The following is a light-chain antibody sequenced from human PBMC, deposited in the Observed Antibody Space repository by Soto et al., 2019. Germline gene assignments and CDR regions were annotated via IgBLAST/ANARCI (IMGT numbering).Light chain of an antibody. CDR1: SSDVGAYKY. J-gene: IGLJ1*01. CDR3: SSYTSSSTRV. CDR2: EVT. V-gene: IGLV2-14*01. Sequence: QSALTQPRSVSGSPGQSVTISCTGTSSDVGAYKYVSWYQQHPGKAPKLMIYEVTNRPSGVSNRFSGSKSGNTASLTISGLQAEDEADYYCSSYTSSSTRVFGTGTKLTVL.